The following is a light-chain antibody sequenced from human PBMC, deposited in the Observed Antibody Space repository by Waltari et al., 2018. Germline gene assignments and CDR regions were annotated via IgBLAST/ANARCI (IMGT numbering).Light chain of an antibody. CDR2: DAS. CDR1: QGIRSW. J-gene: IGKJ1*01. CDR3: QQLNGYPRT. Sequence: DIHLTQSPSFLSASVGDRVTITCRASQGIRSWLAWYQQKPGEAPKLLIYDASPLQSGGPSRFSGSGAGAEFTLTSNSLQPEDFASYYWQQLNGYPRTCGLGTKVQIK. V-gene: IGKV1-9*01.